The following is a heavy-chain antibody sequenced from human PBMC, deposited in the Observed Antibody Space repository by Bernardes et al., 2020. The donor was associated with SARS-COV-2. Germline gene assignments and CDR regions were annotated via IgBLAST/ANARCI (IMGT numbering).Heavy chain of an antibody. V-gene: IGHV3-23*01. CDR2: ISATGGDT. D-gene: IGHD2-2*01. Sequence: GSLSLSGAASGFTFNHYAMSWVRPPPGKGLEWVSSISATGGDTYYADSVKGRFTISRDNSKSMLFLQMNSQRVEDTAIYYCAKAARDIVVAPAATDCWGQGTLVTVSS. CDR3: AKAARDIVVAPAATDC. J-gene: IGHJ4*02. CDR1: GFTFNHYA.